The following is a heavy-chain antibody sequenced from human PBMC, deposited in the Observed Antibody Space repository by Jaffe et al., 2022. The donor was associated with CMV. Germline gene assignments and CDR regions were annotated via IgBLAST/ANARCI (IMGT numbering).Heavy chain of an antibody. Sequence: EVQLVESGGGLVQPGGSLRLSCAASGFIVSSDFMYWVRQAPGRGLEWVSMTHSISGTFYADSVRGRFTISTDNSKNTLYLQMNSLTAEDTALYYCANRGYWGQGTLVTVSS. CDR3: ANRGY. V-gene: IGHV3-66*01. CDR2: THSISGT. CDR1: GFIVSSDF. J-gene: IGHJ4*02.